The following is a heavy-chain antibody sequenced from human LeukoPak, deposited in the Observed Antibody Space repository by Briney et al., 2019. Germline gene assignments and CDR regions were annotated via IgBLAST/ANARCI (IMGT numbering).Heavy chain of an antibody. J-gene: IGHJ4*02. CDR1: GFTFDDYA. CDR3: VKELKQWLGAIDY. D-gene: IGHD6-19*01. Sequence: GGSLRLSCVASGFTFDDYAMHWVRQAPGKGLEWVSGIYWNSGTIAYADSVKGRFTISRDNAKNSLYLQMNSLRAEDTALYYCVKELKQWLGAIDYWGQGTRVTVSS. V-gene: IGHV3-9*01. CDR2: IYWNSGTI.